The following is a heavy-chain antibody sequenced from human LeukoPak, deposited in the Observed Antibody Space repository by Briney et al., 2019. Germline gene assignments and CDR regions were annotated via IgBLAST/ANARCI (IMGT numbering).Heavy chain of an antibody. Sequence: ASVKVSCKASGYTFTSYDINWVRQATGQGLEWMGWMNPNSGNTGYAQKFQGRVTMTRNTSISTAYMELSSLRSEDTAVYYCARAGITGTHYYYYGMGVWGQGTTVTVSS. D-gene: IGHD1-7*01. CDR1: GYTFTSYD. V-gene: IGHV1-8*01. CDR3: ARAGITGTHYYYYGMGV. J-gene: IGHJ6*02. CDR2: MNPNSGNT.